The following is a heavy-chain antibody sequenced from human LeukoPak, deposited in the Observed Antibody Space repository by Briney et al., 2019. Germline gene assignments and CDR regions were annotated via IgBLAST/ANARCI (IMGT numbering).Heavy chain of an antibody. CDR3: AKDWEHMVRGVNLDP. CDR1: GFTFSDHY. V-gene: IGHV3-23*01. Sequence: QPGGSLRLSCAASGFTFSDHYMDWVRQAPGKGLEWVSGISGSGATTYYADSVKGRFTISRDNSKNTLYLQMNSLRAEGTAVYYCAKDWEHMVRGVNLDPWGQGTLVTVSS. CDR2: ISGSGATT. J-gene: IGHJ5*02. D-gene: IGHD3-10*01.